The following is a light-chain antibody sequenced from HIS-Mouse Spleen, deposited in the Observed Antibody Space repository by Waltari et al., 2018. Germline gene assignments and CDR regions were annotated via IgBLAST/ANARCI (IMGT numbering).Light chain of an antibody. J-gene: IGKJ1*01. CDR1: QGISSY. CDR2: AAS. V-gene: IGKV1-9*01. CDR3: QQLNSYPPT. Sequence: DIQLTQPPSFLSASVGHRVTITCRPSQGISSYLAWYQQKPGKAPKLLIYAASTLQSGVPSRFSGSGSGTEFTLTISSLQPEDFATYYCQQLNSYPPTFGQGTKVEIK.